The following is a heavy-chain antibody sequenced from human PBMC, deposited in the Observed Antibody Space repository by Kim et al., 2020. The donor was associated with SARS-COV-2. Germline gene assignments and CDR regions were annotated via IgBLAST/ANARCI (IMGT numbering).Heavy chain of an antibody. Sequence: GGSLRLSCAASGFTFSSYEMNWVRQAPGKGLEWVSYISSSGSTIYYADSVKGRFTISRDNAKNSLYLQMNSLRAEDTAVYYCARIGEGWELLSPPHNWFDPWGQGTLVTVSS. CDR3: ARIGEGWELLSPPHNWFDP. CDR2: ISSSGSTI. V-gene: IGHV3-48*03. J-gene: IGHJ5*02. D-gene: IGHD1-26*01. CDR1: GFTFSSYE.